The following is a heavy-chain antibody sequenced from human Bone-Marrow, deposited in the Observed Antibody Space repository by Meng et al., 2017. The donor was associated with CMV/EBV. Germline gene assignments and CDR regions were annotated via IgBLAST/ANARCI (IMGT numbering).Heavy chain of an antibody. D-gene: IGHD3-3*01. J-gene: IGHJ6*02. V-gene: IGHV1-18*04. Sequence: ASVKVSCKGSGYSFTSYWIGWVRQAPGQGLEWMGWISAYNGNTNYAQKLQGRVTMTTDTSTSTAYMELRSLRSDDTAVYYCARDLLEWLTTYYYYYGMDVWGQGTTVTVSS. CDR1: GYSFTSYW. CDR2: ISAYNGNT. CDR3: ARDLLEWLTTYYYYYGMDV.